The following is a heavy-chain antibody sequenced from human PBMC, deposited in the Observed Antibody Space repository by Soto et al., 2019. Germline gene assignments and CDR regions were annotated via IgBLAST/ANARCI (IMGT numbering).Heavy chain of an antibody. V-gene: IGHV1-18*04. CDR3: ARYIVGPNPIDY. Sequence: ASVKVSCTASDYTFTSYGISWVRQAPGQGLEWMGWISAYNGNTNYAQKLQGRVTMTTDTSTSTAYMELRSMRSDDTAVYYCARYIVGPNPIDYWGQGTLVTRLL. D-gene: IGHD1-26*01. CDR2: ISAYNGNT. J-gene: IGHJ4*02. CDR1: DYTFTSYG.